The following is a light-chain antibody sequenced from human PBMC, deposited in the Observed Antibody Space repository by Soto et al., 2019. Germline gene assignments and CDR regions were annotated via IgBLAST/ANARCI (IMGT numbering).Light chain of an antibody. V-gene: IGKV3-15*01. CDR2: DAS. CDR3: QQYNAWPPLYT. CDR1: QSVDTN. Sequence: ELVMTQSPATLSVSSGERATLSCRASQSVDTNVAWYQQKPGQPPRLLIYDASTRDTGIPARFSGSGSGTEFTLSISSLQSEDFAVYYCQQYNAWPPLYTFGPGTKLEIK. J-gene: IGKJ2*01.